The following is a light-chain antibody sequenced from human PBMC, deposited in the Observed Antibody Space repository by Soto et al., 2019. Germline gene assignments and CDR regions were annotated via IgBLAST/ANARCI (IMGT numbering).Light chain of an antibody. CDR2: EGS. Sequence: QSALRHPASVCWSPGHSITISCTGTSSDVGSYNLVSWYQQHPGKAPKLMIYEGSKRPSGVSNRFSGSKSGNTASLTISGLQAEEEADYYCCSYAGSSYYVFGTGTKVTVL. J-gene: IGLJ1*01. V-gene: IGLV2-23*01. CDR3: CSYAGSSYYV. CDR1: SSDVGSYNL.